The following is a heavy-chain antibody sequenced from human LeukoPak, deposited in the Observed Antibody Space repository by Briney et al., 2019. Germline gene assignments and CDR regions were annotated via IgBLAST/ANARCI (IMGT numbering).Heavy chain of an antibody. D-gene: IGHD6-19*01. CDR3: ARDRPPGYSSGWYEVDY. Sequence: PSETLSLTCTVSGGSISSYYWSWIRQPAGKGLEWIGRIYTSGSTNYNPSLKSRVTMSVDTSKNQFSLKLSSVTAADTAAYYCARDRPPGYSSGWYEVDYWGQGTLVTVSS. CDR2: IYTSGST. CDR1: GGSISSYY. V-gene: IGHV4-4*07. J-gene: IGHJ4*02.